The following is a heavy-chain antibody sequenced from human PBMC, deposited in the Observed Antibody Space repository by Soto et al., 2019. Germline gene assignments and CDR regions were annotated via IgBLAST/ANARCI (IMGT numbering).Heavy chain of an antibody. Sequence: TSETLSLTCTFSGCTISSYYWSWIRQPPGKGLEWIGYIYYSGKTYYNPSLKSRVTISVDTSKNQFSLKLNSVTAADTAVYYCARDAARIAVAGTKGMDVWGQGTTVTVSS. CDR1: GCTISSYY. V-gene: IGHV4-59*01. CDR2: IYYSGKT. J-gene: IGHJ6*02. D-gene: IGHD6-19*01. CDR3: ARDAARIAVAGTKGMDV.